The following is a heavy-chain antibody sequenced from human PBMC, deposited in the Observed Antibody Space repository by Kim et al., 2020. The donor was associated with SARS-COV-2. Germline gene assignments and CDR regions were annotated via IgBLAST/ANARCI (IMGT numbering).Heavy chain of an antibody. J-gene: IGHJ6*03. CDR3: ARRILEWLYAFEYYYYMDV. Sequence: GGSLRLSCAASGFTFSDYYMSWIRQAPGKGLEWVSYISSSGSTIYYADSVKGRFTISRDNAKNSLYLQMNSLRAEDTAVYYCARRILEWLYAFEYYYYMDVWGKGTTVTVSS. CDR2: ISSSGSTI. CDR1: GFTFSDYY. V-gene: IGHV3-11*01. D-gene: IGHD3-3*01.